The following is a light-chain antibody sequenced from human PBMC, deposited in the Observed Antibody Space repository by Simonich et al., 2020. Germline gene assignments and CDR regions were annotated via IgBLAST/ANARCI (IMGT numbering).Light chain of an antibody. CDR1: SLRSYY. V-gene: IGLV3-19*01. CDR2: GKN. CDR3: NSRDSSGNHWV. J-gene: IGLJ3*02. Sequence: SSELTQDPAVSVAWGQTVRITCTGDSLRSYYASWYQQKPGQAPVLGIYGKNNRPSGIPDRFSGSSSGNTASLTITGAQAEDEADYYCNSRDSSGNHWVFGGGTKLTVL.